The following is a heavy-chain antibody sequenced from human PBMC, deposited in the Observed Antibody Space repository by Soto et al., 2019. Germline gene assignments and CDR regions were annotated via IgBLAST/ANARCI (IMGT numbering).Heavy chain of an antibody. CDR2: IYYSGST. V-gene: IGHV4-39*01. D-gene: IGHD6-13*01. Sequence: QLQLQESGPGLVKPSETLSLTCTVSGGSISSSSYYWGWIRQPPGKGLEWIGSIYYSGSTYYNPSLKGRVTISVDTSTNQFSLKLSSVPAADTAVYYCARSEKPGQPLASWGQGTLVTVSS. J-gene: IGHJ5*02. CDR3: ARSEKPGQPLAS. CDR1: GGSISSSSYY.